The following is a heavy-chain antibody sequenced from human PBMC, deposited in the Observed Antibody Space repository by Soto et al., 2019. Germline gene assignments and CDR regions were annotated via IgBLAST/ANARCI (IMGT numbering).Heavy chain of an antibody. CDR1: GYRFTDFS. J-gene: IGHJ4*02. Sequence: QVQLVQSGAEVKKPGASVKVSCTTSGYRFTDFSMQWVHQGPEQRLEWVGWINAATGHTEYSQKFQGRVTITTDTSASTGYMELTSLRSEDTGVYYCARDYTSGWRDFEFWGQGTVVTVSS. CDR2: INAATGHT. CDR3: ARDYTSGWRDFEF. D-gene: IGHD6-19*01. V-gene: IGHV1-3*01.